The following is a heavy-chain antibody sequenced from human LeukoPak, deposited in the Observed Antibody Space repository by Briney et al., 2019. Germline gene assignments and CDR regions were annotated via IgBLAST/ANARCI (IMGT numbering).Heavy chain of an antibody. V-gene: IGHV4-4*07. D-gene: IGHD1-1*01. CDR3: ARAPSYNSARLDV. Sequence: SETLSLTCTVSGVSISSYYWTWVRQPAGKGLEWIGRIYTSGGTNYNPSLKSRVTMSVDTSENRFSLKLTSVTAADTAVYYCARAPSYNSARLDVWGQGTTVTVSS. J-gene: IGHJ6*02. CDR1: GVSISSYY. CDR2: IYTSGGT.